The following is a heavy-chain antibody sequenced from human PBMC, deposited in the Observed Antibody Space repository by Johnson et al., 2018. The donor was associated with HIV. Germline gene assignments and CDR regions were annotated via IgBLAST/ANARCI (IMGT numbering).Heavy chain of an antibody. Sequence: WVRQAPGKGLEWVGRIKSKTDGGTTDYAAPVKGGFTISRDDSKNTLYLQMNSLKTEDSAVYYCTVRISMILALTRRDQDIWGQGTMVTVSS. CDR3: TVRISMILALTRRDQDI. D-gene: IGHD3-22*01. J-gene: IGHJ3*02. CDR2: IKSKTDGGTT. V-gene: IGHV3-15*01.